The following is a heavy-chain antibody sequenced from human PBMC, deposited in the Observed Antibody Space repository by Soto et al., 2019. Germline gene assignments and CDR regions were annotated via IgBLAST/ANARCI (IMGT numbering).Heavy chain of an antibody. J-gene: IGHJ4*02. Sequence: EVRLLESGGGLVKPGGSLRLSCATSGLTFSNYAMSWVRQAPGGGLERVSSMSGSSSTTYYADSVKGRFTISRDRSKNTLDLQMSSLRAEDTALYYCAKNQERELPRVIDFWGQGTLVTVSS. V-gene: IGHV3-23*01. D-gene: IGHD1-7*01. CDR1: GLTFSNYA. CDR3: AKNQERELPRVIDF. CDR2: MSGSSSTT.